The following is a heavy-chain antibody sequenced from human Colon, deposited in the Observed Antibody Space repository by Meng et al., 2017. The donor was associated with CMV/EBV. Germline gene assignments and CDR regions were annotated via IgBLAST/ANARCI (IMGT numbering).Heavy chain of an antibody. J-gene: IGHJ3*02. CDR2: ISRSSDTI. D-gene: IGHD4-11*01. Sequence: GGSLRLSCADSGSALNSYSISWVRQAPGKGLEWVSYISRSSDTIHYADSVKGRFSISRDNDKNSLYLQMNSLRAEDTAVYYCARDPYIKAFDIWGQGTMVTVSS. V-gene: IGHV3-48*01. CDR1: GSALNSYS. CDR3: ARDPYIKAFDI.